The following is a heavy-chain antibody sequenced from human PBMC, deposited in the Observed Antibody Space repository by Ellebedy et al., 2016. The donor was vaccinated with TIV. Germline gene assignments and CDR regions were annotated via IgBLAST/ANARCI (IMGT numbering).Heavy chain of an antibody. Sequence: GGSLRLXXAASGFTFSSYWMSWVRQAPGKGLEWVANIKEDGSEKYYVDSVKGRFTISRDNAKNSVYLQMNNLRAEDTAVYYCARALGSGPCYWGQGTLVTASS. V-gene: IGHV3-7*01. CDR2: IKEDGSEK. CDR1: GFTFSSYW. D-gene: IGHD6-19*01. J-gene: IGHJ4*02. CDR3: ARALGSGPCY.